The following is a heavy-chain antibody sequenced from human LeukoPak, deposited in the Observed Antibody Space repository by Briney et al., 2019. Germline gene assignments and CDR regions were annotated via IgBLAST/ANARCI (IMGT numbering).Heavy chain of an antibody. Sequence: PGGSLRLSCAASGFTFSSYSMNWVRQAPGKGLEWVSSISSSSSYIYYADSVKGRFTISRDNAKNSLYLQMNSLRAEDTAVYYWGRDLYDYGRPARGGDDAFDIWGQGTMVAVSS. CDR3: GRDLYDYGRPARGGDDAFDI. CDR1: GFTFSSYS. D-gene: IGHD4/OR15-4a*01. J-gene: IGHJ3*02. CDR2: ISSSSSYI. V-gene: IGHV3-21*01.